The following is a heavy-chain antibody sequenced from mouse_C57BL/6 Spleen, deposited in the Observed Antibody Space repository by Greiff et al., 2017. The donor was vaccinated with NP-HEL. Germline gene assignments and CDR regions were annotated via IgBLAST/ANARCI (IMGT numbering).Heavy chain of an antibody. D-gene: IGHD2-3*01. CDR2: IYPGSGNT. Sequence: VMLVESGAELVRPGASVKLSCKASGYTFTDYYINWVKQRPGQGLEWIARIYPGSGNTYYNEKFKGKATLTAEKSSSTAYMQLSSLTSEDSAVYFCARPDGYYGVLAYWGQGTLVTVSA. V-gene: IGHV1-76*01. J-gene: IGHJ3*01. CDR3: ARPDGYYGVLAY. CDR1: GYTFTDYY.